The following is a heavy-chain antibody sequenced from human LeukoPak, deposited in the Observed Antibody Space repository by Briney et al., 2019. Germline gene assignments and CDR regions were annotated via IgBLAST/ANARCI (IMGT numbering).Heavy chain of an antibody. CDR2: IHYNGTT. J-gene: IGHJ4*02. CDR3: ARHLSSSTGYLIGY. V-gene: IGHV4-31*03. D-gene: IGHD3-9*01. CDR1: GFSISSGGYY. Sequence: PSETLSLTCTVSGFSISSGGYYWKWLRQHPGKGLEWIGNIHYNGTTNYNPSPKKRLTILADTSKYQYSLKLSSVTAADTAVYYCARHLSSSTGYLIGYWGQGTLVTVSS.